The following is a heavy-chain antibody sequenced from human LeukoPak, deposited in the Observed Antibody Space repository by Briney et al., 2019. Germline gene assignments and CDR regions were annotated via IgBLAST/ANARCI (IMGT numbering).Heavy chain of an antibody. CDR1: GFTFSSYA. D-gene: IGHD3-10*01. J-gene: IGHJ5*02. CDR3: VKDAYHYGSGSYSPNWFDP. V-gene: IGHV3-64D*09. Sequence: PGGSLRLSCSASGFTFSSYAMHWVRQAPGKGLEYVSAISCNGGSTYYADSVKGRFTISRDNSKNTLYLQMSSLRAEDTAVYYCVKDAYHYGSGSYSPNWFDPWGQGTLVTVSS. CDR2: ISCNGGST.